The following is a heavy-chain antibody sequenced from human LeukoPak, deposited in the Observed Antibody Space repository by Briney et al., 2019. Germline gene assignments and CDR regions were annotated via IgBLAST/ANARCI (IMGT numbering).Heavy chain of an antibody. D-gene: IGHD3-10*01. CDR3: AKDVAGSGSYGFDF. Sequence: GGSLRLSCAASGFTFSNYGMSWVRQAPGRGLEWVSGISGSGGTTYYPDSVKGRFSISRDNSKNTLYLQMNRLRAEDTALYYCAKDVAGSGSYGFDFWGQGTLVTVSS. V-gene: IGHV3-23*01. CDR1: GFTFSNYG. CDR2: ISGSGGTT. J-gene: IGHJ4*02.